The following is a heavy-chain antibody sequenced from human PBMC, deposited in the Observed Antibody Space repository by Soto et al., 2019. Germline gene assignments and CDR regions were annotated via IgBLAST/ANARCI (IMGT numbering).Heavy chain of an antibody. CDR2: ISVSGRTI. V-gene: IGHV3-48*03. Sequence: GGSLRLSCTASGFIFSNYEMNWVRQAPGKGLEWVAYISVSGRTIYYADSVKGRFTISRDNAKKSLFLQMDSLRAEDTAVYHCARDGSRATHLDGLYKWFDPWGQGTQVTVSS. D-gene: IGHD1-26*01. CDR3: ARDGSRATHLDGLYKWFDP. CDR1: GFIFSNYE. J-gene: IGHJ5*02.